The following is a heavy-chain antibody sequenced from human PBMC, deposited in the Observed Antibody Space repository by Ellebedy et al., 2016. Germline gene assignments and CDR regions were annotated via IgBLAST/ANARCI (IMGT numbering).Heavy chain of an antibody. Sequence: GGSLRLSCAASGFTFSSYGMHWVRQAPGKGLEWVAVIWYDGSNKYYADSVKGRFTISRDNSKNTLYLQMNSLRAEDTAVYYCAADIYDSSGYYYGGLDYWGQGTLVTVSS. CDR2: IWYDGSNK. V-gene: IGHV3-33*08. CDR3: AADIYDSSGYYYGGLDY. D-gene: IGHD3-22*01. CDR1: GFTFSSYG. J-gene: IGHJ4*02.